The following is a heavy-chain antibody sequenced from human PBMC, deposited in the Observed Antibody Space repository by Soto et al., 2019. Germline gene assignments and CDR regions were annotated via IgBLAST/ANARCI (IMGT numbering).Heavy chain of an antibody. V-gene: IGHV4-61*01. Sequence: QVQLQESGPGLVKPSETLSLTCTVSGGSVSSGSYYWSSIRQPPGKGLEWIGYIYYSGSTNYNPSLKGRVTISVDTSKNPFSLKLSSVTAADTAVYYCARDRGYYGSGSYYYDYWGQGTLVTVSS. CDR2: IYYSGST. CDR3: ARDRGYYGSGSYYYDY. J-gene: IGHJ4*02. CDR1: GGSVSSGSYY. D-gene: IGHD3-10*01.